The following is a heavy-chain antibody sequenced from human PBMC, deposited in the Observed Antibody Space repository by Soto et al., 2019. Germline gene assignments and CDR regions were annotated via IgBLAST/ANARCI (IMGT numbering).Heavy chain of an antibody. J-gene: IGHJ4*02. CDR3: ASRAYYYDSSGSTPGDY. D-gene: IGHD3-22*01. V-gene: IGHV1-69*02. Sequence: SVKVSCKASGGTFSSYTISWVRQAPGQGLEWMGRIIPILGIANYAQKFQGRVTITADKSTSTAYMELSSLRSEDTAVYYCASRAYYYDSSGSTPGDYWSRGTLVTVSS. CDR2: IIPILGIA. CDR1: GGTFSSYT.